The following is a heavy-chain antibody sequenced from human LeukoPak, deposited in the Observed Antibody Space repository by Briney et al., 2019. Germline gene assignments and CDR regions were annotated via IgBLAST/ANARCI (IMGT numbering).Heavy chain of an antibody. Sequence: GGSLRLSCAASGFTFSSYAMSWVRQAPGKGLEWVSAISGSGGSTYYADSVKGRFTISRDNSKNTLYLQMNSLRAEDTAVYYCAKYKGSSGWCRGEPFDYWGQGTLVTVSS. CDR3: AKYKGSSGWCRGEPFDY. D-gene: IGHD6-19*01. CDR2: ISGSGGST. J-gene: IGHJ4*02. V-gene: IGHV3-23*01. CDR1: GFTFSSYA.